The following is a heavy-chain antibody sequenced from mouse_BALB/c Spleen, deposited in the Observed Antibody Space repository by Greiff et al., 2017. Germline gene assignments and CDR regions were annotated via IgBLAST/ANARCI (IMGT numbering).Heavy chain of an antibody. J-gene: IGHJ4*01. CDR2: ISSGGGNT. CDR1: GFTFSSYT. CDR3: ARYRDYAMDY. V-gene: IGHV5-9*03. Sequence: EVHLVESGGGLVKPGGSLKLSCAASGFTFSSYTMSWVRQTPEKRLEWVATISSGGGNTYYPDSVKGRFTISRDNAKNNLYLQMSSLRSEDTALYYCARYRDYAMDYWGQGTSVTVSS.